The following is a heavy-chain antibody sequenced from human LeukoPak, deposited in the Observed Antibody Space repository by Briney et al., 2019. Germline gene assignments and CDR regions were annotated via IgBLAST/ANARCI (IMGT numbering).Heavy chain of an antibody. Sequence: PGGSLRLSCAASGFTFSSYDMHWVRQATGKGLEWVPAIGTAGDTYYPGSVKGRFTISRENAKNSLYLQMNSLRAGDTAVYYCARGGRLYSSSWTLFDYWGQGTLVTVSS. CDR3: ARGGRLYSSSWTLFDY. V-gene: IGHV3-13*01. CDR1: GFTFSSYD. CDR2: IGTAGDT. J-gene: IGHJ4*02. D-gene: IGHD6-13*01.